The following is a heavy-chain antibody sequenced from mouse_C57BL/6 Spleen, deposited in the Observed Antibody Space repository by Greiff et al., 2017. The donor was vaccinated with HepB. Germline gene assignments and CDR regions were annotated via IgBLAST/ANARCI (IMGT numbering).Heavy chain of an antibody. Sequence: VQLQQSGAELVRPGSSVKLSCKASGYTFTSYWMDWVKQRPGQGLEWIGNIYPSDSETHYNQKFKDKATLTVDKSSSTAYMQLSSLTSEDSAVYYCARSAYGYPYYFDYWGQGTTLTVSS. CDR3: ARSAYGYPYYFDY. CDR1: GYTFTSYW. CDR2: IYPSDSET. V-gene: IGHV1-61*01. D-gene: IGHD2-2*01. J-gene: IGHJ2*01.